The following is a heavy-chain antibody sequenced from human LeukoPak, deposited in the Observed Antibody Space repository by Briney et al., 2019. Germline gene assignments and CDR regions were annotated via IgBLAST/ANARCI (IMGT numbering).Heavy chain of an antibody. Sequence: GASVKVSCKASGFTFTSSAMQLVRQARGQRLEWIGWIVVGSGNTNYAQKFQERVTITRDMSTSTAYMELSSLRSEDTAVYYCAAGELYDSSGYYNYWGQGTLVTVSS. CDR2: IVVGSGNT. CDR1: GFTFTSSA. J-gene: IGHJ4*02. V-gene: IGHV1-58*02. CDR3: AAGELYDSSGYYNY. D-gene: IGHD3-22*01.